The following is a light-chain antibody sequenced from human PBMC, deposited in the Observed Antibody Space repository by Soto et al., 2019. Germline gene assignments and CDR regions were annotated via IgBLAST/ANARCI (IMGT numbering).Light chain of an antibody. CDR2: AAS. J-gene: IGKJ4*01. CDR1: QGISSW. CDR3: QPANSFPLT. V-gene: IGKV1-12*01. Sequence: DIQMTQSPSSVSASVGDRVTITCRTSQGISSWLDWYQQKPGKAPRLLIYAASSLQSGVPSRFSGSGSGTDFTLTISSLQPEDFAPYYCQPANSFPLTFGEGTKVEIK.